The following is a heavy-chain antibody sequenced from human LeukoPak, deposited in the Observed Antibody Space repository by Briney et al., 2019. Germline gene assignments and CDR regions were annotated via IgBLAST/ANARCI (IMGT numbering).Heavy chain of an antibody. CDR1: GGSISSYY. D-gene: IGHD6-13*01. CDR2: IYSGGTT. Sequence: SETLSLTCTVSGGSISSYYWSWIRQPAAKGLEWIGRIYSGGTTTYNPSFKSRVTMSLDTSNNQLSLKLTSVTAADTAVYYCARVSPIPAAGSSYYFAMDVWGQGTTVTVSS. CDR3: ARVSPIPAAGSSYYFAMDV. J-gene: IGHJ6*02. V-gene: IGHV4-4*07.